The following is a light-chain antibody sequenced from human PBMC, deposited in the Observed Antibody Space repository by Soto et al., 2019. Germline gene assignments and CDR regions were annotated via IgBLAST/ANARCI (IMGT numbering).Light chain of an antibody. CDR3: ATWDDSLNAYV. Sequence: QSVLTQPPSVSGTPAQRVTISCSGSSSNIGSNSVNWYHQLPGTAPRLLIYSNNQRPSGVPDRFSGSKSGTSASLAISGLQSEDEADYYSATWDDSLNAYVFGFGTKVTVL. CDR1: SSNIGSNS. V-gene: IGLV1-44*01. CDR2: SNN. J-gene: IGLJ1*01.